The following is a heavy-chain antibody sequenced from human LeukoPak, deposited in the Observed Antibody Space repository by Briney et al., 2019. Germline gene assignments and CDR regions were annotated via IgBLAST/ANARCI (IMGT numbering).Heavy chain of an antibody. V-gene: IGHV3-23*01. J-gene: IGHJ3*02. Sequence: PGGSLRLSCAASGFTFSSYEMNWVRQAPGKGLEWVSGISGSGDSTYYADSVKGRFTISRDNSKNTLYLQMNSLRAEDTAVYYCAKENGITMVREPDAFDIWGQGTMVTVSS. CDR1: GFTFSSYE. D-gene: IGHD3-10*01. CDR3: AKENGITMVREPDAFDI. CDR2: ISGSGDST.